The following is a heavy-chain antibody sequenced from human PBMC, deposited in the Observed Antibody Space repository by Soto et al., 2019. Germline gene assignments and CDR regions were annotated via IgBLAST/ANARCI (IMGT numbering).Heavy chain of an antibody. V-gene: IGHV3-30*18. Sequence: QVQLVESGGGVVQPGRSLRLSCAASGFTFSSYGMHWVRQAPGKGLEWVAVISYDGSNKYYADAVKGRFTISRDNSKNTLYLQMNSLRAEDTAVYYCAKDAGYSYGHGGFDYWGQGTLVTVSS. D-gene: IGHD5-18*01. CDR1: GFTFSSYG. CDR2: ISYDGSNK. J-gene: IGHJ4*02. CDR3: AKDAGYSYGHGGFDY.